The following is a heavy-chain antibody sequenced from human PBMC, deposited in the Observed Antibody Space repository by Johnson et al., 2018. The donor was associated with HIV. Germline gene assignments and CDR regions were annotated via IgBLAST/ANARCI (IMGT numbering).Heavy chain of an antibody. J-gene: IGHJ3*01. CDR3: ARGFVRISMILVADAFDL. CDR2: IRYDGSNK. Sequence: QVQLVESGGGLVQPGGSLRLSCAASGFTFSSYAMHWVRQAPGKGLEWVAFIRYDGSNKYYADSVKGRFTISRDNTKNSLHLQMNSLRCEDTALYYCARGFVRISMILVADAFDLWAQGTMVTVSS. V-gene: IGHV3-30*02. D-gene: IGHD3-22*01. CDR1: GFTFSSYA.